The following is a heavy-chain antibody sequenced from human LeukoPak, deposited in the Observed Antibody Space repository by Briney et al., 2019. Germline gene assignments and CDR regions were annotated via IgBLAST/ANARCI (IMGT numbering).Heavy chain of an antibody. Sequence: GASVKVSCKASGYTFTSYGISWVRQAPGQGLEWMGWINPNSGGTNYAQKFQGRVTMTRDTSISTAYMELSRLRSDDTAAYYCARDSGERGSGSYLIAYWGQGTLVTVSS. J-gene: IGHJ4*02. CDR3: ARDSGERGSGSYLIAY. CDR2: INPNSGGT. D-gene: IGHD3-10*01. V-gene: IGHV1-2*02. CDR1: GYTFTSYG.